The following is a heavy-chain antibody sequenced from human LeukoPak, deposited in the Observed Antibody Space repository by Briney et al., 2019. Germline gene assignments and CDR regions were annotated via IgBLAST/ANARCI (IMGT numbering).Heavy chain of an antibody. CDR1: GFTFSSYG. J-gene: IGHJ3*02. Sequence: GGSLRLSCAASGFTFSSYGMHWVRQAPGKGLDWVAVISHDGSAQYYADSVKGRFTISRDNAKNSLYLQMNSLRAEDTAVYYCARDRGWELGPGAFDIWGQGTMVTVSS. CDR2: ISHDGSAQ. V-gene: IGHV3-30*03. CDR3: ARDRGWELGPGAFDI. D-gene: IGHD1-26*01.